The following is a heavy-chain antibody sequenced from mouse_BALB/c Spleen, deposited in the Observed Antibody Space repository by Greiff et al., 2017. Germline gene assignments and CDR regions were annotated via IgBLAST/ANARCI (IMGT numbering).Heavy chain of an antibody. V-gene: IGHV1-80*01. CDR1: GYAFSSYW. J-gene: IGHJ4*01. D-gene: IGHD2-4*01. CDR2: IYPGDGDT. CDR3: AFMITTEGLGPMDY. Sequence: VQLQQSGAELVRPGSSVKISCKASGYAFSSYWMNWVKQRPGQGLEWIGQIYPGDGDTNYNGKFKGKATLTADISSSTAYMQLSSLTSEDSAVYFCAFMITTEGLGPMDYWGQGTSVTVSS.